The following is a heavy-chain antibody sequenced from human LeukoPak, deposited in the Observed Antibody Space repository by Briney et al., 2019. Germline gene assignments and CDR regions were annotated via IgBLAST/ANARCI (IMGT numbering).Heavy chain of an antibody. CDR3: VRRFDY. V-gene: IGHV3-48*03. CDR1: GFTFGSHE. CDR2: ISDSGKTI. Sequence: GGSLRLSCAASGFTFGSHEMNWVRQAPGKGLEWVSYISDSGKTIYYADSVKGRFTISRDNARNSLYLQTNSLRAEDTAVYYCVRRFDYWGQGNLVTVSS. J-gene: IGHJ4*02.